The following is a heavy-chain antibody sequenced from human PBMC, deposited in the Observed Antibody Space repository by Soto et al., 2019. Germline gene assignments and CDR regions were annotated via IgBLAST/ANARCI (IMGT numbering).Heavy chain of an antibody. V-gene: IGHV3-23*01. Sequence: EVQLLESGGGLVKPGGSLRLSCAASGFTFTTYAMGWVRQAPGKGLQWVSAISGSGGDTYYADSVKGRFTISRDNSKNTLYLQMNSLRDEDTAVYYRAKAVHPCRGGGCYFDYWGQGTLVTVAS. CDR1: GFTFTTYA. CDR3: AKAVHPCRGGGCYFDY. CDR2: ISGSGGDT. J-gene: IGHJ4*02. D-gene: IGHD2-15*01.